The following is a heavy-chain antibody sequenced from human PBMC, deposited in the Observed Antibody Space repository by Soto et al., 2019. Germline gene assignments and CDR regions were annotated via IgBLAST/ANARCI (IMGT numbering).Heavy chain of an antibody. Sequence: VGSLRLSFAASGFTFRSFTMNWVRQAPGKGLEWVSTISSNSAYIYYTDALRGRFTISRDNAKNSLHLQMNSLRAEDKAVYYCTRDASRDSSARGWFDPWGPGTLVTVSS. J-gene: IGHJ5*02. D-gene: IGHD6-13*01. CDR3: TRDASRDSSARGWFDP. CDR1: GFTFRSFT. CDR2: ISSNSAYI. V-gene: IGHV3-21*01.